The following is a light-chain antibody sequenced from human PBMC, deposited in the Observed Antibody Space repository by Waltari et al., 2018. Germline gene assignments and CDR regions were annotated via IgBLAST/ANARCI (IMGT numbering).Light chain of an antibody. CDR3: QQGGT. CDR2: GAS. J-gene: IGKJ2*01. Sequence: EIVMTQSPATLSVSPGERATLSCRASQSVSSNLACYQQQPGQAPRLLIYGASTRATGIPARFGGSGSGTEFTLTISSLQSEDFAVYYCQQGGTFGQGTKLEIK. CDR1: QSVSSN. V-gene: IGKV3-15*01.